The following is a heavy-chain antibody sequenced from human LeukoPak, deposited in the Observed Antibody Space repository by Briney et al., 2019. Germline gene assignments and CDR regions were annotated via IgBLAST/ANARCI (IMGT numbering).Heavy chain of an antibody. CDR3: ARLHYDSSGYYYFDY. V-gene: IGHV4-39*01. CDR2: IYYSGST. D-gene: IGHD3-22*01. CDR1: GGSISSSGYY. J-gene: IGHJ4*02. Sequence: ASETLSLTCTVSGGSISSSGYYWGWIRQPPGKGLEWIGSIYYSGSTYYNPSLKSRVTISVDTSKNQFSLKLSSVTAADTAVYYCARLHYDSSGYYYFDYWGQGTLVTVSS.